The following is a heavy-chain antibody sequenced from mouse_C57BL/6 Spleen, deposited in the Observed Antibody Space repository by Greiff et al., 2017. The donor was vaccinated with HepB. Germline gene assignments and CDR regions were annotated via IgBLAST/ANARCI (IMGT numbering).Heavy chain of an antibody. CDR1: GYSITSGYY. J-gene: IGHJ4*01. CDR2: ISYDGSN. CDR3: ARDLDDGYPYYYAMDY. D-gene: IGHD2-3*01. Sequence: EVQLVESGPGLVKPSQSLSLTCSVTGYSITSGYYWNWIRQFPGNKLEWMGYISYDGSNNYNPSLKNRISITRDTSKNQFFLKLNSVTTEDTATYYCARDLDDGYPYYYAMDYWGQGTSVTVSS. V-gene: IGHV3-6*01.